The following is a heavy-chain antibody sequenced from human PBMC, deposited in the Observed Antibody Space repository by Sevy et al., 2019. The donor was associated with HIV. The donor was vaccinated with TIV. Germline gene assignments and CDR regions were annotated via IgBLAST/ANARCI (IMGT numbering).Heavy chain of an antibody. J-gene: IGHJ6*02. V-gene: IGHV3-30-3*02. CDR2: ISYDGGNK. Sequence: GGSLRLSCAASGFTFNTYAMHWVRQAPGKGLDWLTFISYDGGNKYYADSVKGRFTISRDNSKSMVYLQMNSLRAEDTAIYYCAKRRVQSGLSGGGANYGMDVCGRGTTVTVSS. D-gene: IGHD2-8*02. CDR3: AKRRVQSGLSGGGANYGMDV. CDR1: GFTFNTYA.